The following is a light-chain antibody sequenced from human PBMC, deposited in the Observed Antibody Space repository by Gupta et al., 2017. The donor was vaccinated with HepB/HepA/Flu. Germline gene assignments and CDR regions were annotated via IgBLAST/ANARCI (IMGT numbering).Light chain of an antibody. CDR1: DSNIGSNT. Sequence: QSVLTQPPSASGTPGQRVTISCSGSDSNIGSNTVSWYQQVPGTAPKLLIYGDDLRHSGAPDRFSGSKSGTSASLAISGLQSEDEADCYCASWDDSLNGFVFGPGTKVTVL. V-gene: IGLV1-44*01. J-gene: IGLJ1*01. CDR3: ASWDDSLNGFV. CDR2: GDD.